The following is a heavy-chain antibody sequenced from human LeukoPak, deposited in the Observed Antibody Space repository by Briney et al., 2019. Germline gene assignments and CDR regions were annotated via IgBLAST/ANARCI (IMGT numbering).Heavy chain of an antibody. CDR2: IKEDGSEK. CDR1: GFTFSRYW. CDR3: ASGSREW. J-gene: IGHJ4*02. D-gene: IGHD3-10*01. V-gene: IGHV3-7*01. Sequence: GGSLRLSCAASGFTFSRYWMSWVRQAPGKGLEWLANIKEDGSEKYYVDSVKGQFTISRDNAKNSLYLQMNSLRAEDTSVYYCASGSREWWGQGTLVTVSS.